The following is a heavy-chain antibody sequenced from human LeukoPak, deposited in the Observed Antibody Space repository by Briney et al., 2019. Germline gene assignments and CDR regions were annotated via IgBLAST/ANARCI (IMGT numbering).Heavy chain of an antibody. J-gene: IGHJ4*02. CDR1: GGSISSSIYY. D-gene: IGHD3-3*01. CDR3: ASATYCDFWSGQYYFDY. V-gene: IGHV4-39*01. CDR2: IYYSGST. Sequence: SETLSLTCTVSGGSISSSIYYWGWIRQPPGKGLEWIVSIYYSGSTYYNPSLKSRVTMSVDTSKNQFSLKLSSVTAADTAVYYCASATYCDFWSGQYYFDYWGQGTLVTVSS.